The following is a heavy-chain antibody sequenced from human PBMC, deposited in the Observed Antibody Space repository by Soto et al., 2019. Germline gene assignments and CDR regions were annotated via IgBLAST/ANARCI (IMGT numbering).Heavy chain of an antibody. CDR3: ARDLIAATPTRP. J-gene: IGHJ1*01. D-gene: IGHD6-13*01. V-gene: IGHV3-21*01. CDR1: GFTFSSYS. Sequence: GGSLRLSCAASGFTFSSYSMNWVRQAPGKGLEWVSSISSSSSYIYYADSVKGRFTISRDNAKNSLYLQMNSLRAEDTAVYYWARDLIAATPTRPWGQGTLVTVS. CDR2: ISSSSSYI.